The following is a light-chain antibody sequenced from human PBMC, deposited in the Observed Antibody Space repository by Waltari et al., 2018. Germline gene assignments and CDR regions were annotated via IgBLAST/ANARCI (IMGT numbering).Light chain of an antibody. J-gene: IGKJ1*01. CDR2: WAS. Sequence: DIVMTQSPDSLAVSLGERAPINCKSSQSVLDSSNNKNYLAWYQQKPGQPPKLLIYWASTRESGVPDRFSGSESGTDFTLTISSLQAEDVAVYYCQQYYTTPRTFGQGTKVEIK. V-gene: IGKV4-1*01. CDR3: QQYYTTPRT. CDR1: QSVLDSSNNKNY.